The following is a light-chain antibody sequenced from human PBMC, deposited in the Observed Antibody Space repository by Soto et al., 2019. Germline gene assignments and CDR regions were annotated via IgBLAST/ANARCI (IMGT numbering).Light chain of an antibody. CDR3: QQYNNYPRT. J-gene: IGKJ1*01. CDR2: DAS. Sequence: DIPLTQSPSTLSASIGARVPIXWRASESIRTWLAWYQHKPGKAPKFLIYDASSLESGVPSRFSGSGSGTEFTLTISNLQPDDFATYFCQQYNNYPRTFGQGTKVDIK. V-gene: IGKV1-5*01. CDR1: ESIRTW.